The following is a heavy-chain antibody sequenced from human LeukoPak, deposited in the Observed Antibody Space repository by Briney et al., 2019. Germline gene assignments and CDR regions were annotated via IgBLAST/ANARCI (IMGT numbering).Heavy chain of an antibody. D-gene: IGHD3-9*01. V-gene: IGHV3-30*02. CDR1: GFTFSTYG. J-gene: IGHJ5*02. CDR2: IRHDGSNK. CDR3: AKEVYGYDILTGCAS. Sequence: GGSLRLSCAASGFTFSTYGMHWVRQAPGKGLEWVAFIRHDGSNKYYADSVKGRFTISRDNSKDTLYLQMNSLRAEDTAVYYCAKEVYGYDILTGCASWGQGTLVTVSS.